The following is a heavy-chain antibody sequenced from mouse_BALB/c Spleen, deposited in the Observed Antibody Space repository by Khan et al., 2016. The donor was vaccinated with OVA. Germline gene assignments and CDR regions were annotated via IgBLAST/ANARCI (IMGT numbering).Heavy chain of an antibody. V-gene: IGHV2-6-1*01. Sequence: VKLAVSGPGLVAPSQSLSITCTISGFSLTNYGVHWVRQPPGKGLEWLVVIWHDGTTTYNSTLKSRLTISKDNSKSQVFLKMNSLQTDDTAMYCCDRQPYDHYSLMDYGGQGTSVTVSS. CDR1: GFSLTNYG. J-gene: IGHJ4*01. CDR2: IWHDGTT. CDR3: DRQPYDHYSLMDY. D-gene: IGHD1-2*01.